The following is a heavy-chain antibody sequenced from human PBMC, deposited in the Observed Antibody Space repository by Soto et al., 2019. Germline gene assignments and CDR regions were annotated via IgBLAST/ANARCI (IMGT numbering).Heavy chain of an antibody. D-gene: IGHD2-2*01. CDR3: ARVRVPAENDAFDI. Sequence: GASVKVSCKASGGTFSSYTISWVRQAPGQGLEWMGRIIPILGIANYAQKFQGRVTITADKSTSTAYMELSSLRSEDTAVYYCARVRVPAENDAFDIWGQGTMVTVSS. V-gene: IGHV1-69*02. J-gene: IGHJ3*02. CDR2: IIPILGIA. CDR1: GGTFSSYT.